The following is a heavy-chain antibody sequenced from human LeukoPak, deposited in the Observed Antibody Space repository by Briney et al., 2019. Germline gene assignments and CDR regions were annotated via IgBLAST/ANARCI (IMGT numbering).Heavy chain of an antibody. J-gene: IGHJ4*02. CDR2: ISYDGSNK. V-gene: IGHV3-30-3*02. Sequence: PGGSLRLSCAASGFTFSSYAMHWVRQAPGKGLEWVAVISYDGSNKYYADSVKGRFTISRDNSKNTLYLQMNSLRAEDTAVYFCASSYAPGTYYDYWGQGTLVTVSS. CDR3: ASSYAPGTYYDY. D-gene: IGHD3-10*01. CDR1: GFTFSSYA.